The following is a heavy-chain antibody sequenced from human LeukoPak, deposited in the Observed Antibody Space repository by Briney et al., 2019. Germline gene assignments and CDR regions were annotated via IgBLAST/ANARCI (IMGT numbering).Heavy chain of an antibody. CDR1: GFTFSSYS. V-gene: IGHV3-21*01. Sequence: PGGSLRLSCTGSGFTFSSYSMNWVRQAPGKGLEWVSSISSSSSYRYYEESVKGRFSISRDNARNSLYLQMNSLRAEDTAVYYCAELGITMIGGVWGKGTTVTISS. CDR2: ISSSSSYR. D-gene: IGHD3-10*02. J-gene: IGHJ6*04. CDR3: AELGITMIGGV.